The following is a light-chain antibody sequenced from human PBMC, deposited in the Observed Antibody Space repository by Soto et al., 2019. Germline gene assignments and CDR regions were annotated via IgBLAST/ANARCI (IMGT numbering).Light chain of an antibody. CDR2: GAS. V-gene: IGKV3-15*01. CDR3: QQYNNWPT. CDR1: QSVSSSY. J-gene: IGKJ1*01. Sequence: EVVLKQSPGTLSLSQGERATLSSRASQSVSSSYLAWYQQKPGQAPRLLIYGASTRATGIPARFSGSGSGTEFTLTISSPQSEDFAVYYCQQYNNWPTFGQGTNVDI.